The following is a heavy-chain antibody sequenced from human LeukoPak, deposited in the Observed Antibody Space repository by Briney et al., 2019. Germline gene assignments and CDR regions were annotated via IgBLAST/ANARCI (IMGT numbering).Heavy chain of an antibody. CDR1: GFTFSSYG. V-gene: IGHV3-23*01. CDR3: ARELPLYYYYMDV. D-gene: IGHD5-18*01. J-gene: IGHJ6*03. CDR2: ISGSGGST. Sequence: GGSLRLSCAASGFTFSSYGMSWVRQAPGKGLEWVSAISGSGGSTYYADSVKGRFTISRDNAKNSLYLQMNSLRAEDTAVYYCARELPLYYYYMDVWGKGTTVTVSS.